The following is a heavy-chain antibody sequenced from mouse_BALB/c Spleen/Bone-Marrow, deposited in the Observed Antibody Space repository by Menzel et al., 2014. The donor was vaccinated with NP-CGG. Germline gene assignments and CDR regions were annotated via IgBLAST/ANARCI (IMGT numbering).Heavy chain of an antibody. CDR3: ARNGNYETWFTY. CDR1: GFNIKDTY. V-gene: IGHV14-3*02. CDR2: IDPANGNT. Sequence: VQLQQPGAELVKPGASVKLSCTVSGFNIKDTYMHWVKQRPELGLEWIGRIDPANGNTKYDPKFQGKATITANTSSNTAYLQLSTLTSEDTAVYYCARNGNYETWFTYWGQGTLVTVSA. J-gene: IGHJ3*01. D-gene: IGHD2-1*01.